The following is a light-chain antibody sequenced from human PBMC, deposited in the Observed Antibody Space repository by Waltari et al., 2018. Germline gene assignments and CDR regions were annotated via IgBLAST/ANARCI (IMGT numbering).Light chain of an antibody. CDR3: QQYDNLPRIT. Sequence: DIQMTQSPSSLSASVGDRVTITCQASQDISNYLNWYQQKPGKAPKLLIYDASNLETGVPSRFSGSGSGTDFTFTISSLQPEDIATYYCQQYDNLPRITFGQG. CDR1: QDISNY. J-gene: IGKJ5*01. V-gene: IGKV1-33*01. CDR2: DAS.